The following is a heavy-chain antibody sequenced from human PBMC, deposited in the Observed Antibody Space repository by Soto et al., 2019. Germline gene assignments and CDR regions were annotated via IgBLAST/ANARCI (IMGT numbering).Heavy chain of an antibody. J-gene: IGHJ6*03. CDR2: INPNSGDT. V-gene: IGHV1-2*04. D-gene: IGHD6-13*01. CDR1: GYTFTGYY. Sequence: GASVKVSCKASGYTFTGYYVHWVRQAPGQGLEWMGWINPNSGDTNYAQNFQGWVTMTRDTSISTAYMELRRLRSDDTAVYFCAREGAAAGFYYYYMDVWGRGATVTVS. CDR3: AREGAAAGFYYYYMDV.